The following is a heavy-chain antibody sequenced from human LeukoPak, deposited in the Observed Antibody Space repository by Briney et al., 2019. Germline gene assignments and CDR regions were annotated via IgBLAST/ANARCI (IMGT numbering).Heavy chain of an antibody. CDR1: GGSFSGYY. V-gene: IGHV4-34*01. Sequence: SETLSLTCAVYGGSFSGYYWSWIRQPPGKGLEWIGEINHSGSTNYNPSLKSRVTISVDTSKNQFSLKLSSVTAADTAVYYCARELEDSSSWFGAFDIWGQGTMVTVSS. CDR3: ARELEDSSSWFGAFDI. J-gene: IGHJ3*02. CDR2: INHSGST. D-gene: IGHD6-13*01.